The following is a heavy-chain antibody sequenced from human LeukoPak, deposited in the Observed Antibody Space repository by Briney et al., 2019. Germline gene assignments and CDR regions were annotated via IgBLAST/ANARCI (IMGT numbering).Heavy chain of an antibody. D-gene: IGHD2-2*03. Sequence: PGGSLRLSCAASGFTFGTHDMQWVRQAPGKGLEWVSGISRNGPTYYSDSVRGRFTISRDNSKDTLYLRMSSLRAEDTAVYYCAKGGYFNFENWGQGTVVSVSS. J-gene: IGHJ3*02. CDR1: GFTFGTHD. V-gene: IGHV3-23*01. CDR3: AKGGYFNFEN. CDR2: ISRNGPT.